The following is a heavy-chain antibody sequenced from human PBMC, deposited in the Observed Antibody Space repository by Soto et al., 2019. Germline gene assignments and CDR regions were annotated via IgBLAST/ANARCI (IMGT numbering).Heavy chain of an antibody. Sequence: EVQLVESGGGLGQPGGSLRLSCAASGFTLRDYWMSWVRQAPGKGLEWVANIKQDGSEIYYVDSVEGRFTISRDNAKNSLFLQMNSLRAEDTGVYYCLITSSDFDIWGQGTLVTVSS. CDR2: IKQDGSEI. V-gene: IGHV3-7*01. D-gene: IGHD1-20*01. CDR3: LITSSDFDI. J-gene: IGHJ3*02. CDR1: GFTLRDYW.